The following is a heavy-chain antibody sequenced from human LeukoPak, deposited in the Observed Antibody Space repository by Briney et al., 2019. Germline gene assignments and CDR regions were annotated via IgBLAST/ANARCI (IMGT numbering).Heavy chain of an antibody. CDR3: ARGATMVRGVTIPFDY. CDR1: GDSIRSGAYS. D-gene: IGHD3-10*01. CDR2: IFHTGST. Sequence: SETLSLTCVVSGDSIRSGAYSWSWIRQPPGKGLEWIGYIFHTGSTFYNPSLKSRVTISVDNSKNQFSLRLTSVTAADTAVYYCARGATMVRGVTIPFDYWGQGTLVTVSS. V-gene: IGHV4-30-2*01. J-gene: IGHJ4*02.